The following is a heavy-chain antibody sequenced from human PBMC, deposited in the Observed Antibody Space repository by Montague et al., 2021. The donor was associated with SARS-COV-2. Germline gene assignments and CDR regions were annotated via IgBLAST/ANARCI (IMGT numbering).Heavy chain of an antibody. D-gene: IGHD2-8*02. CDR1: GGSISSYY. Sequence: SETLSLTCTVSGGSISSYYWSWIRQLPGKGREWIGCIYYSGSTNYNPSLKSRVTISVDTSKNQFSLKLSSVTAADTAVYYCARHHRVGGVRHWGQGTLVTVSS. CDR3: ARHHRVGGVRH. V-gene: IGHV4-59*08. J-gene: IGHJ4*02. CDR2: IYYSGST.